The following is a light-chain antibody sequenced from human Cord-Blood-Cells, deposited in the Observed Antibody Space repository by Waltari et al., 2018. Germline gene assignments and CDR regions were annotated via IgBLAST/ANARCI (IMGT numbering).Light chain of an antibody. CDR2: EVS. Sequence: QSALTQPASVSGSPGQSITISCTGTSRDVGSYNLVSWYQQHPGQAPKPMIYEVSKRPSGFSNRFSGSKSGNTASLTISGLQAEDEADYYCCSYAGSSTFWVFGGGTKLTVL. CDR3: CSYAGSSTFWV. CDR1: SRDVGSYNL. V-gene: IGLV2-23*02. J-gene: IGLJ3*02.